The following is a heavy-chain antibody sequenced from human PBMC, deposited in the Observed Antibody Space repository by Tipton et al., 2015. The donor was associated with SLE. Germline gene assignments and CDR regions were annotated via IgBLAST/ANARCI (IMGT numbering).Heavy chain of an antibody. D-gene: IGHD4-17*01. CDR3: ARHEREGYGDYNWYFDL. V-gene: IGHV4-59*08. CDR1: GGSISSYY. CDR2: IYYSGST. Sequence: TLSLTCTVSGGSISSYYWSWIRQPPGKGLEWIGYIYYSGSTNQNPSLKSRVTISVDTSKNQFSLKLTPVTAADTAVYYCARHEREGYGDYNWYFDLWGRGTQVTVSS. J-gene: IGHJ2*01.